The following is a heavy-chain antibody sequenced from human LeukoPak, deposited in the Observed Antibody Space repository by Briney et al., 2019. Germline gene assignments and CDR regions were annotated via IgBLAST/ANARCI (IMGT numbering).Heavy chain of an antibody. CDR1: GFTFSNYA. CDR2: ISGSGGST. Sequence: GGSLRLSCAASGFTFSNYAMTWVRQAPGKGLEWVSAISGSGGSTYYADSVKGRFTISRDNSKNTLYLQMDSLRAEDTAVYYCAKDRYYDSSDYFYDAFDIWGQGTVVTVSS. V-gene: IGHV3-23*01. CDR3: AKDRYYDSSDYFYDAFDI. J-gene: IGHJ3*02. D-gene: IGHD3-22*01.